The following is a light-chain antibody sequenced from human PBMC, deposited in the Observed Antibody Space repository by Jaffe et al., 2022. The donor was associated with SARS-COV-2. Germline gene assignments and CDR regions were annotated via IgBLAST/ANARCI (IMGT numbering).Light chain of an antibody. J-gene: IGKJ1*01. V-gene: IGKV4-1*01. CDR1: QSVLYSSNNKNY. CDR3: QQYYTLPWT. Sequence: DIVMTQSPDSLAVSLGERATINCKSSQSVLYSSNNKNYLAWYQQRPGQPPKLLIYWATTRESGVPDRFSGSGSGTDFTLTISSLQAADVALYYCQQYYTLPWTFGQGTKVEIK. CDR2: WAT.